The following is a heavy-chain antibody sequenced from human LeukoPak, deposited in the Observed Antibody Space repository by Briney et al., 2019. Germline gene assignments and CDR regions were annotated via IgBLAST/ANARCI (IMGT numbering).Heavy chain of an antibody. J-gene: IGHJ4*02. V-gene: IGHV3-7*03. CDR1: GFTFSNYW. D-gene: IGHD2-15*01. CDR2: IKEDGSDK. CDR3: ATGWLDH. Sequence: GGSLRISCAASGFTFSNYWMSWVRQAPGKGLEGVANIKEDGSDKYYVDSVKGRFTISRDHAKDSLYLQMNSLRVEDTAVYYCATGWLDHWGQGALVTVSS.